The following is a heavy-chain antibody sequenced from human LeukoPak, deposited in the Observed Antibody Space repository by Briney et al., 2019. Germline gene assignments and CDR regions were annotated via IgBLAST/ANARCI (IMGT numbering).Heavy chain of an antibody. CDR1: GYTFTGYY. CDR2: INPNSGGT. D-gene: IGHD1-26*01. Sequence: ASVNVSCKASGYTFTGYYMHWVRQAPGQGLEWMGWINPNSGGTNYAQKFQGWVTMTRDTSISTAYMELSRLRSDDTAVYYCARAEYSGSYGGPDYWGQGTLVTVSS. CDR3: ARAEYSGSYGGPDY. J-gene: IGHJ4*02. V-gene: IGHV1-2*04.